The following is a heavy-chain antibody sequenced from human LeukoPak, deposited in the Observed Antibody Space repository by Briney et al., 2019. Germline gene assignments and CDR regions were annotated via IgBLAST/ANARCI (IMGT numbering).Heavy chain of an antibody. V-gene: IGHV1-18*04. CDR3: ARALLVDVDTAMVHFDY. D-gene: IGHD5-18*01. Sequence: ASVKVSCKASGYTFTSYGISWVRQAPGQGLEWMGWISAYNGNTNYAQKLQGRVTMTTDTSTSTAYMELRSLRSDDTAVYYCARALLVDVDTAMVHFDYWGQGTLVIVSS. CDR1: GYTFTSYG. J-gene: IGHJ4*02. CDR2: ISAYNGNT.